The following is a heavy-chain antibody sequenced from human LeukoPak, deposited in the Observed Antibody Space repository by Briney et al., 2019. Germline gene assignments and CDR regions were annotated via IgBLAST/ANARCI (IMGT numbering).Heavy chain of an antibody. Sequence: ASVKVSCKASGYTFTGYNMHWVRQAPGQGLEWMGWINPNSGGTNYAQKFQGRVTMTRDTSTSTVYMELSSLRSEDTAVYYCARGSYYYGSGSYYPWAQYWGQGTLVTVSS. CDR2: INPNSGGT. J-gene: IGHJ4*02. CDR3: ARGSYYYGSGSYYPWAQY. V-gene: IGHV1-2*02. D-gene: IGHD3-10*01. CDR1: GYTFTGYN.